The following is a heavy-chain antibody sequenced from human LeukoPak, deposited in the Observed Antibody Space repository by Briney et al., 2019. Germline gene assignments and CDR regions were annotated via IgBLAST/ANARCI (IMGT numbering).Heavy chain of an antibody. CDR1: GFTFSNAW. CDR3: TTDTYDYPYWYFDL. J-gene: IGHJ2*01. CDR2: IKSKTDGGTT. Sequence: PGGSLRLSCAASGFTFSNAWMSWVRKAPGKGLEWVGRIKSKTDGGTTDYAAPVKGRFTISRDDSKNTLYLQMNSLKTEDTAVYYCTTDTYDYPYWYFDLWGRGTLVTVSS. V-gene: IGHV3-15*01. D-gene: IGHD4-11*01.